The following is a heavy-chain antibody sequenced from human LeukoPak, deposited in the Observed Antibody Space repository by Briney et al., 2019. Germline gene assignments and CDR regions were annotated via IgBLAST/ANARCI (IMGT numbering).Heavy chain of an antibody. CDR1: GFTFSSYS. J-gene: IGHJ6*03. CDR3: ARESGDYGSADMPGYYYYMDV. V-gene: IGHV3-48*04. CDR2: ISSGGSSI. Sequence: GGSLRLSCAASGFTFSSYSMNWVRQAPGKGLEWVSYISSGGSSIYYADSVKGRFTISRDNARNTLFLQMNSLRVEDTAVYFCARESGDYGSADMPGYYYYMDVWAKGTTVIVSS. D-gene: IGHD3-10*01.